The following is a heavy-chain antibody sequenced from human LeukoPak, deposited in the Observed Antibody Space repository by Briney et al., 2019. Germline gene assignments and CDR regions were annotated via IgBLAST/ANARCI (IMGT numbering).Heavy chain of an antibody. J-gene: IGHJ4*02. D-gene: IGHD4-11*01. CDR2: FKSKSAGGTT. Sequence: GGSLRLSCVASGFTFSDAWMSWVSQAPGKGLEWVGHFKSKSAGGTTDYAAPVKGRFTISRDDSRNTQYLQMNSLKTEDTAVYFCATLHYWGQGTLVTVSS. CDR1: GFTFSDAW. CDR3: ATLHY. V-gene: IGHV3-15*01.